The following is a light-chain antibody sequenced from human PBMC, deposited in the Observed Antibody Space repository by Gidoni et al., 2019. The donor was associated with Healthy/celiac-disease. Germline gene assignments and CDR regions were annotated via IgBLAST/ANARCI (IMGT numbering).Light chain of an antibody. CDR3: QQYYSTPWT. J-gene: IGKJ1*01. V-gene: IGKV4-1*01. Sequence: GSLGERATINCKSSQSVLYSSNNKNYLAWYQQKPGQPPKLLIYWASTRESGVPDRFSGRGSGTDFTLTISSLQAEDVAVYYCQQYYSTPWTFGQGTKVEIK. CDR2: WAS. CDR1: QSVLYSSNNKNY.